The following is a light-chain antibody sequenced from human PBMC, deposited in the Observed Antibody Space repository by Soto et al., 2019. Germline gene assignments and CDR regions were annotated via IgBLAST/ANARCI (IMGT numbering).Light chain of an antibody. CDR3: QQANSFHPIT. CDR1: QDISSW. V-gene: IGKV1-12*01. Sequence: DIQMTQSPSSLSASVGDRVSVTCRASQDISSWLAWYQQKPGKAPKLLIYAASSLQSGVPSRFSGSGSGTDFTLTISSLQPEDFATYYCQQANSFHPITFGQGTRLEIK. CDR2: AAS. J-gene: IGKJ5*01.